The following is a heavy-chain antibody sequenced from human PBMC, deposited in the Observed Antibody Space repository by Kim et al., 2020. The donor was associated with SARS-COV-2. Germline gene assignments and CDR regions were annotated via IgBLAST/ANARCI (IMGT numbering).Heavy chain of an antibody. J-gene: IGHJ6*02. CDR1: GFSFTDFW. Sequence: GGSLRLSCAASGFSFTDFWMHWVRQVPGKGLEWVASIKQDGIQKYYVDSVKGRFTISRDNAKNSLYLQMNSLRAEDTAVYYCARARVTKGMDVWGLGTKVTVSS. CDR3: ARARVTKGMDV. D-gene: IGHD4-17*01. CDR2: IKQDGIQK. V-gene: IGHV3-7*01.